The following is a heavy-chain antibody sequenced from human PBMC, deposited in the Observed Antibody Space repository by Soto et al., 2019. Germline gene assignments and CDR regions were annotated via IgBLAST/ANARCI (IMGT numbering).Heavy chain of an antibody. V-gene: IGHV1-3*01. D-gene: IGHD2-15*01. CDR1: GYTFTNYA. CDR2: INAGNADT. J-gene: IGHJ4*02. CDR3: VRLGGASTSDY. Sequence: VSVKVCCKASGYTFTNYAIHWVRQAPGQRLEWMGWINAGNADTKYSQKFQGRVTITRDTSASTAYMEVSSLRSEDTAVYYCVRLGGASTSDYWGQGTLVTVSS.